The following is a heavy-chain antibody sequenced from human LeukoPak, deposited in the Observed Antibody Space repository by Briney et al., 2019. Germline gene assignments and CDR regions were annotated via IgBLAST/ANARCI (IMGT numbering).Heavy chain of an antibody. V-gene: IGHV3-74*01. J-gene: IGHJ4*02. CDR1: GFTFSSYW. Sequence: GSLRLSCAASGFTFSSYWMHWVRQAPGKGLVWVSRINSDGSITTYADSVRGRFTISRDNAKSTLCLQMNSLRAEDTAVYYCASSTQISKYADYWGQGALVTVSS. D-gene: IGHD2-2*01. CDR2: INSDGSIT. CDR3: ASSTQISKYADY.